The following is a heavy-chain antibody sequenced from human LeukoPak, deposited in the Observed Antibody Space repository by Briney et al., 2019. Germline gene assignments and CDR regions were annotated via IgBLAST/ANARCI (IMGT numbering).Heavy chain of an antibody. J-gene: IGHJ4*02. Sequence: SVKVSCKASGLTFTSSAMQWVRQARGQRLEWIGWIVVGSGNTNYAQKFQERVTITRDMSTSTAYMELSSLRSEDTAVYYCAAAVAGTFDFDYWGQGTLVTVSS. CDR2: IVVGSGNT. CDR3: AAAVAGTFDFDY. V-gene: IGHV1-58*02. D-gene: IGHD6-19*01. CDR1: GLTFTSSA.